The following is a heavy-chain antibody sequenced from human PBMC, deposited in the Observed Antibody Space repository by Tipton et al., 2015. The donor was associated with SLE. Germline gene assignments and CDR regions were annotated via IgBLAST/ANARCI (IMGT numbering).Heavy chain of an antibody. V-gene: IGHV1-2*02. CDR3: ARRRYYGSSGPIGSFDY. D-gene: IGHD3-22*01. J-gene: IGHJ4*02. CDR1: GYTFTAYY. Sequence: QLVQSGAEVKKPGASVKVSCKASGYTFTAYYIHWVRQAPGQGLEWMGWISPHSGVTDYAQTFQGRVSMTRDTTISTVYLQWSSLQASDTATYYCARRRYYGSSGPIGSFDYWGRGTLVTVSS. CDR2: ISPHSGVT.